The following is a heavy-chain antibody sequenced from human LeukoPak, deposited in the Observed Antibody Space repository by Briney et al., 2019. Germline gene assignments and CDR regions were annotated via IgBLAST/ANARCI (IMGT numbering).Heavy chain of an antibody. J-gene: IGHJ3*02. V-gene: IGHV3-11*01. CDR2: ISSSGSTI. CDR3: ARDHYYDSSGDAFDI. Sequence: GGSLRLSCAASGFTFSDYYMSWIRKPPGQGLEWVSYISSSGSTIYYADSVKGRFTISRDNAKNSLYLQMNSLRAEDTAVYYCARDHYYDSSGDAFDIWGQGTMVTVSS. D-gene: IGHD3-22*01. CDR1: GFTFSDYY.